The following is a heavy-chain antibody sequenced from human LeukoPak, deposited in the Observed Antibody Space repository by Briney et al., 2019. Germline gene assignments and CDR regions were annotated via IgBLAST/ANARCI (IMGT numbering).Heavy chain of an antibody. Sequence: PGGSLRLSCVASGFTFSGYEMNWVRQAPGKGLEWVSYISSSGSTIYYADSVKGRFTISRDNAKNSLYLQMNSLRAEDTAVYYCARAPYGNTWPGDEYFPHWGQGTLVTVSS. J-gene: IGHJ1*01. CDR3: ARAPYGNTWPGDEYFPH. CDR2: ISSSGSTI. CDR1: GFTFSGYE. D-gene: IGHD7-27*01. V-gene: IGHV3-48*03.